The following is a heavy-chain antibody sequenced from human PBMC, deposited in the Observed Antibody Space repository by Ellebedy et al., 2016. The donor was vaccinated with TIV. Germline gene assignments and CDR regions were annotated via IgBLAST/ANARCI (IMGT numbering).Heavy chain of an antibody. D-gene: IGHD3-22*01. CDR2: IYYSGST. Sequence: SETLSLXXTVSGGSISSYYWGWIRQPPGKGLEWIGSIYYSGSTYYNPSLKSRVTISVDTSKNQFSLKLSSVTAADTAVYYCARHAYYYDSSGSLGFDPWGQGILVTVSS. CDR1: GGSISSYY. V-gene: IGHV4-39*01. CDR3: ARHAYYYDSSGSLGFDP. J-gene: IGHJ5*02.